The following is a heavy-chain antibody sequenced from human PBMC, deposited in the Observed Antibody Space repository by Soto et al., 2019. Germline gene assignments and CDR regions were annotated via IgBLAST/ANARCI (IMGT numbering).Heavy chain of an antibody. CDR3: ARDRRDDYVWGSYRYHAFDI. V-gene: IGHV3-21*01. CDR2: ISSSSSYI. CDR1: GFTFSSYS. Sequence: EVQLVESGGGLVKPGGSLRLSCAASGFTFSSYSMNWVRQAPGKGLEWVSSISSSSSYIYYADSVKGRFTISRDNAKNSLYLQMNSLRAEDTAVYYCARDRRDDYVWGSYRYHAFDIWGQGTMVTVSS. D-gene: IGHD3-16*02. J-gene: IGHJ3*02.